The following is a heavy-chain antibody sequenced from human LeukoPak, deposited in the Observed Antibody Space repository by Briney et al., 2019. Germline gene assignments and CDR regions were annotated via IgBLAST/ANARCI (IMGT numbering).Heavy chain of an antibody. D-gene: IGHD2-2*01. CDR1: GGSFSGYY. CDR2: INHSGST. Sequence: PSETLSLTCAVYGGSFSGYYWGWIRQPPGKGLEWIGEINHSGSTNYNPSLKSRVTISVDTSKNQFSLKPSSVTAADTAVYYCARGRGWCSSTSCYRIYDYWGQGTLVTVSS. V-gene: IGHV4-34*01. CDR3: ARGRGWCSSTSCYRIYDY. J-gene: IGHJ4*02.